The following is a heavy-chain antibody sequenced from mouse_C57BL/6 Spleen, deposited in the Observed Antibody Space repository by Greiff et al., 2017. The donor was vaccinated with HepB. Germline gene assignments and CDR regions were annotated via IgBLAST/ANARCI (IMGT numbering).Heavy chain of an antibody. Sequence: VQLQQSGAELVRPGTSVKMSCKASGYTFTNYWIGWARQRPGHGLEWIGDIYPGGGYTNYNEKFKGKATLTADKSSSTAYMQFSSLTSEDSAIYYCARRGLGHYFDYWGQGTTLTVSS. J-gene: IGHJ2*01. V-gene: IGHV1-63*01. CDR3: ARRGLGHYFDY. CDR1: GYTFTNYW. D-gene: IGHD3-3*01. CDR2: IYPGGGYT.